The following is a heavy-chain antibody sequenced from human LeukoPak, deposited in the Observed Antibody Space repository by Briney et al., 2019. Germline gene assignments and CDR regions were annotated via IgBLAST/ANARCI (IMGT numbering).Heavy chain of an antibody. Sequence: SSETLSLTCTVSGGSISSYYWSWIRQPPGKGLEWIGYIYYSGSTNYNPSLKSRVTISVDTSKNQFCLKLSSVTAADTAVYYCARDQGYSTNAFDIWGQGTMVTVSS. J-gene: IGHJ3*02. CDR3: ARDQGYSTNAFDI. D-gene: IGHD3-3*01. CDR2: IYYSGST. V-gene: IGHV4-59*01. CDR1: GGSISSYY.